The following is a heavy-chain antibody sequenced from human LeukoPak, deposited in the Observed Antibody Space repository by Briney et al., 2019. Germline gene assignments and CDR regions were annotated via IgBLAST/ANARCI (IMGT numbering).Heavy chain of an antibody. D-gene: IGHD6-13*01. CDR2: INHSGST. Sequence: SETLSLTCAVYGGSFSGYYWSWIRQPPGKGLEWIGEINHSGSTNYNPSLKSRVTISVDTSKNQFSLKLISVTAADTAVYYCARLGGNTRIAAAGRGSDAFDIWGQGTMVTVSS. CDR1: GGSFSGYY. V-gene: IGHV4-34*01. CDR3: ARLGGNTRIAAAGRGSDAFDI. J-gene: IGHJ3*02.